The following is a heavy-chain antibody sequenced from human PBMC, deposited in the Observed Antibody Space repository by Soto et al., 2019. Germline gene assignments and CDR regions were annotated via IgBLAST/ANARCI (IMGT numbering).Heavy chain of an antibody. J-gene: IGHJ6*02. D-gene: IGHD3-3*01. CDR3: AREYDFWSGYYQYYYYGMDV. CDR2: ISSSSSTI. Sequence: VGSLRLSCAASGFTFSSYSMNWVRQAPGKGLEWVSYISSSSSTIYYADSVKGRFTISRDNAKNSLYLQMNSLRDEDTAVYYCAREYDFWSGYYQYYYYGMDVWGQGTTVTVSS. CDR1: GFTFSSYS. V-gene: IGHV3-48*02.